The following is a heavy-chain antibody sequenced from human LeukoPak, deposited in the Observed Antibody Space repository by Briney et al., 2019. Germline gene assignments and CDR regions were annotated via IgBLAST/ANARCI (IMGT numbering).Heavy chain of an antibody. CDR3: ARRAGPYSHPYDY. J-gene: IGHJ4*02. CDR1: GFTVSSNS. V-gene: IGHV3-53*01. D-gene: IGHD2-15*01. CDR2: IYSDNT. Sequence: GGSLRLSCTVSGFTVSSNSMSWVRQAPGKGLEWVSFIYSDNTHYSDSVKGRFTISRDNSKNTLYLQMNSLRAEDTAVYYCARRAGPYSHPYDYWGQGTLVTVSS.